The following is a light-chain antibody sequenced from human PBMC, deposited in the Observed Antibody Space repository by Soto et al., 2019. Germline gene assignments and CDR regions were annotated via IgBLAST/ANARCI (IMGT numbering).Light chain of an antibody. CDR3: CSYAGSSTYV. CDR1: TTDVGGYDY. J-gene: IGLJ1*01. CDR2: EVT. Sequence: QSVLTQPASVSGSPGQSITISCTGTTTDVGGYDYVSWYQHRPGEAPKLVIFEVTKRPSGVSNRFSGSKSGNTASLTISGLQADEEADYYCCSYAGSSTYVFGTGTKVTVL. V-gene: IGLV2-23*02.